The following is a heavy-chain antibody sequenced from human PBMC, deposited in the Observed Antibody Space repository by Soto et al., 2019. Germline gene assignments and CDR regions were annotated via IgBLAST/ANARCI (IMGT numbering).Heavy chain of an antibody. CDR3: ARGQTGGGWGYYFDY. Sequence: QVQLVQSGAEVKKPGSSVKVSCKASGGTFSSYAIDCVRQSPGQGLEWMGGIIPIFGTADYAQKFQGRVTLTADDSTSTAYMELSSLRSEDTAVYYWARGQTGGGWGYYFDYWGQGTLVTVSS. CDR2: IIPIFGTA. V-gene: IGHV1-69*12. J-gene: IGHJ4*02. CDR1: GGTFSSYA. D-gene: IGHD3-16*01.